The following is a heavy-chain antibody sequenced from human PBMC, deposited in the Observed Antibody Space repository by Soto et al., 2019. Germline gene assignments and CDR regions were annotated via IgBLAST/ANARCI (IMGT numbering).Heavy chain of an antibody. V-gene: IGHV3-33*01. D-gene: IGHD5-12*01. CDR2: IRPDGSKK. J-gene: IGHJ6*02. CDR1: GFIFNNYG. Sequence: QVQLVESGGGVVQPERSLRLSCAASGFIFNNYGMQRVRQAPDKGLEWVAVIRPDGSKKYDADSLQGRFTISRDNSRGALVLQMVTLIIADTALYFCARDAMGHDGYAGGMDVWGQGTTVTVSS. CDR3: ARDAMGHDGYAGGMDV.